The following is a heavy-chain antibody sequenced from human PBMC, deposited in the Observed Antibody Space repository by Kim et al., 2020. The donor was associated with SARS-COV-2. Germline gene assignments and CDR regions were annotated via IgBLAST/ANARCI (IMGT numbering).Heavy chain of an antibody. V-gene: IGHV4-34*01. CDR3: ARGGSSWYLGFLDP. Sequence: SETLSLTCAVYGGSFSGYYWSWIRQPPGKGLEWIGEINHSGSTNYNPSLKSRVTISVDTSKNQFSLKLSFVTAADTAVYYCARGGSSWYLGFLDPWGQGTLVTVSS. D-gene: IGHD6-13*01. CDR2: INHSGST. CDR1: GGSFSGYY. J-gene: IGHJ5*02.